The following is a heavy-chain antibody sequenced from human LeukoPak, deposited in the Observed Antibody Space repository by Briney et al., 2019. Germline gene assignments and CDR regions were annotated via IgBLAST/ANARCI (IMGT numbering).Heavy chain of an antibody. CDR3: AKDGGGYYDSSGYDY. D-gene: IGHD3-22*01. V-gene: IGHV3-43*01. CDR1: GFTFDDYT. Sequence: GGSLRLSCEASGFTFDDYTMHWVRQAPGKGLEWVSLISWDGGSTYYADSVKGRFTISRDNSKNSLYLQMNSLRTEDTALYYCAKDGGGYYDSSGYDYWGQGTLVTVSS. CDR2: ISWDGGST. J-gene: IGHJ4*02.